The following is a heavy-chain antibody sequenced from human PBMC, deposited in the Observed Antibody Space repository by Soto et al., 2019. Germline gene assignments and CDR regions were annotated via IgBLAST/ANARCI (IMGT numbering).Heavy chain of an antibody. CDR2: IYYSGST. V-gene: IGHV4-59*01. CDR3: ARDQNCSGGSCYGGAFDP. D-gene: IGHD2-15*01. Sequence: SETLSLTCTVSGGSISSYYWSWIRQPPGKGLEWIGYIYYSGSTNYNPPLKSRVTISVYTSKNQFSLKLSSVTAADTARYYCARDQNCSGGSCYGGAFDPWGQGTLVTVSS. CDR1: GGSISSYY. J-gene: IGHJ5*02.